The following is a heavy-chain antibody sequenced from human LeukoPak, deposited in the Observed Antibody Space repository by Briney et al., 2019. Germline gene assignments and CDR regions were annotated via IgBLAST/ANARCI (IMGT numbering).Heavy chain of an antibody. CDR2: ISAYNGNT. CDR1: GYTFTSYG. D-gene: IGHD6-19*01. Sequence: ASVKVSCKASGYTFTSYGISWVRQAPGQGLEWMGWISAYNGNTNYVQKLQGRVTMTTDTSTSTAYMELRSLRSDDTAVYYCARLIAVAVRNYGMDVWGQGTTVTVSS. V-gene: IGHV1-18*01. J-gene: IGHJ6*02. CDR3: ARLIAVAVRNYGMDV.